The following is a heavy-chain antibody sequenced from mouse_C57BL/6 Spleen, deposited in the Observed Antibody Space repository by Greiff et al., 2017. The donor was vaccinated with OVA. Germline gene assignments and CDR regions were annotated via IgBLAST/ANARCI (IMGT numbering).Heavy chain of an antibody. D-gene: IGHD2-1*01. Sequence: EVQLQQSGAELVRPGASVKLSCTASGFNIKDDYMPWVKQRPEQGLEWIGWIDPENGDTEYASKFPGKATITADTSSTTAYLQLSSLTSEDTAVYYCTTEGGYGNYSYYFDYWGQGTTLTVSS. CDR2: IDPENGDT. J-gene: IGHJ2*01. CDR3: TTEGGYGNYSYYFDY. V-gene: IGHV14-4*01. CDR1: GFNIKDDY.